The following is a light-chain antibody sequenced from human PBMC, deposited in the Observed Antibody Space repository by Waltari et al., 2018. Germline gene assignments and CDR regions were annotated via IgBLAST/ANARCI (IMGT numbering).Light chain of an antibody. CDR2: EVA. CDR1: SSDVEKYNL. CDR3: CSYAGGGTYV. J-gene: IGLJ1*01. Sequence: QSALTQPASVSRSPGQSITISCTGTSSDVEKYNLVSWYQHHPDKAPKPMIYEVAKRPSGGSNRFSGSKCGNTASLRISEHQAEDEADYYCCSYAGGGTYVFGRGTKVTVL. V-gene: IGLV2-23*02.